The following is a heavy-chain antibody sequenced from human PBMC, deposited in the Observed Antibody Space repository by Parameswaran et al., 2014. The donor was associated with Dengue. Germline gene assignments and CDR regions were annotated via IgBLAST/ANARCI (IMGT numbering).Heavy chain of an antibody. Sequence: VRQAPGKGLEWVSYISSSGSTIYYADSVKGRFTISRDNAKNSLYLQMNSLRAEDTAVYYCATQTYYYYMDVWGKGTTVTVSS. V-gene: IGHV3-11*01. J-gene: IGHJ6*03. CDR2: ISSSGSTI. CDR3: ATQTYYYYMDV.